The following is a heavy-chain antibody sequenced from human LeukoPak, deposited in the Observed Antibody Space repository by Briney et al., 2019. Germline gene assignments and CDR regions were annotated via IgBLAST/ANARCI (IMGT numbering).Heavy chain of an antibody. D-gene: IGHD3-10*01. Sequence: TGGSLRLSCAASGFSVSNNYMSWVRQAPGKGLEWVSVLFSGGNTYYADSVKGRFTISRDNSKNTLYLQMNSLRAEDTAVYYCAKEMGYYGSGSPGGWGQGTLVTVSS. CDR3: AKEMGYYGSGSPGG. CDR2: LFSGGNT. CDR1: GFSVSNNY. J-gene: IGHJ4*02. V-gene: IGHV3-53*01.